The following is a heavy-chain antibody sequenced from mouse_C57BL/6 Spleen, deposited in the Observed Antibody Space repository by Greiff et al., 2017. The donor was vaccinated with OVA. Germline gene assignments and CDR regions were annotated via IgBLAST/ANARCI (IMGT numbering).Heavy chain of an antibody. D-gene: IGHD2-12*01. J-gene: IGHJ2*01. CDR1: GYAFSSSW. Sequence: QVQLQQSGPELVKPGASVKISCKASGYAFSSSWMNWVKQRPGKGLEWIGRIYPGDGDTNYNGKFKGKATLTADTSSSPAYMKLSSLTSEDSEVYFSERMRYEVTDYFDYWGQGTTLTVSS. V-gene: IGHV1-82*01. CDR2: IYPGDGDT. CDR3: ERMRYEVTDYFDY.